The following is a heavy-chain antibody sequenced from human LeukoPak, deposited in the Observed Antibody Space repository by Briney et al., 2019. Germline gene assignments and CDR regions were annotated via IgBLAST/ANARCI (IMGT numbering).Heavy chain of an antibody. D-gene: IGHD5-18*01. J-gene: IGHJ4*02. CDR3: ARDQVGYSYGYTSFDY. V-gene: IGHV3-33*01. CDR2: IWYDGSNK. Sequence: GGSQRLSCAASGFTFSSYGMHWVRQAPGKGLEWVAVIWYDGSNKYYADSVKGRFTISRDNSKNTLYLQMNSLRAEDTAVYYCARDQVGYSYGYTSFDYWGQGTLVTVSS. CDR1: GFTFSSYG.